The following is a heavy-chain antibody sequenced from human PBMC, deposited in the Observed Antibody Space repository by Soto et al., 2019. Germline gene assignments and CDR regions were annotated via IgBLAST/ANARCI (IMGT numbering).Heavy chain of an antibody. CDR1: GFTFSSYG. J-gene: IGHJ4*02. CDR3: ARDLYYGSGSYYGTFDY. V-gene: IGHV3-33*01. Sequence: GGSLRLSCAASGFTFSSYGMHWVRQAPGKGLEWVAVIWYDGSNKYYADSVKGRFTISRDNSKNTLYLQMNSLRAEDTAVYYCARDLYYGSGSYYGTFDYWGQGTLVTVSS. D-gene: IGHD3-10*01. CDR2: IWYDGSNK.